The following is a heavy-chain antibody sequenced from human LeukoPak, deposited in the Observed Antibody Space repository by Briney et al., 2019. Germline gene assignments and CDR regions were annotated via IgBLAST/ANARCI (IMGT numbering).Heavy chain of an antibody. J-gene: IGHJ6*02. CDR1: GFIFNNYA. CDR2: ISGSGGST. D-gene: IGHD4-17*01. Sequence: GGSLRLSCAASGFIFNNYAMSWVRQAPGKGLEWVSAISGSGGSTYYADSVKGRFTISRDNSKNTLYLQMSSLRVEDTALYYCAKEAYPTMTAVYYYGMGVWGLGTTVTVSS. CDR3: AKEAYPTMTAVYYYGMGV. V-gene: IGHV3-23*01.